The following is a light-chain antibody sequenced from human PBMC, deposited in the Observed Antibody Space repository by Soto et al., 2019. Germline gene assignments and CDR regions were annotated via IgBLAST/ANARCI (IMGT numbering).Light chain of an antibody. CDR1: SSDVGSYNL. J-gene: IGLJ1*01. CDR2: EVS. Sequence: QSALTQPASVSGSPGQSITISCTGTSSDVGSYNLVSWYQQHPGKAPKLMIFEVSKRPSGVFNRFSGSKSDNTASLAISGLQAEDEADYYCCSHAGSTTYGFGTGTKVTVL. V-gene: IGLV2-23*02. CDR3: CSHAGSTTYG.